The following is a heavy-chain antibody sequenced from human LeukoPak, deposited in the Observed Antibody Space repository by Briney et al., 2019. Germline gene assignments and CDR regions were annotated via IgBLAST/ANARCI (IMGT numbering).Heavy chain of an antibody. V-gene: IGHV3-23*01. CDR2: ISGSGGST. D-gene: IGHD3-10*01. Sequence: GGSLRLSCAASGFTFSSYGMSWVRQAPGKGLEWVSGISGSGGSTYYADSVKGRFTISRDNSKNTLYLQMNSLRAEDTALYYCARDIADYYGSGSPFDYWGQGTLVTVSS. CDR3: ARDIADYYGSGSPFDY. CDR1: GFTFSSYG. J-gene: IGHJ4*02.